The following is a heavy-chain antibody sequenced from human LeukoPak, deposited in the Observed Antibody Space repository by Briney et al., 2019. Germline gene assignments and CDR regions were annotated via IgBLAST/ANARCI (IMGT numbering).Heavy chain of an antibody. Sequence: KPSETLSLTCTVSGGSISSSTYYWGWIRQPPGKGLEWIGSIYYSGSANYNPSLKSRVTISVDTSKNQFSLKVSSVTAADTAVYYCATSVYGSGSYAYYFDYWGQGTLVTDSS. CDR2: IYYSGSA. CDR3: ATSVYGSGSYAYYFDY. J-gene: IGHJ4*02. D-gene: IGHD3-10*01. CDR1: GGSISSSTYY. V-gene: IGHV4-39*01.